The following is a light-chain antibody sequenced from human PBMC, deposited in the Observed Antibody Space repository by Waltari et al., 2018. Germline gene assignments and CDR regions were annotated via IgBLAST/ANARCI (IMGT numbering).Light chain of an antibody. Sequence: MTQSPDTLSMSAGESVTLSCRASRHIGGSLAWYQQKAGQAPRLLFYHASTRATGVADRCSAAGSGTDFTLTISSLRSEDSAVYYCQQYNDWPPYTFGQGTKLE. CDR1: RHIGGS. CDR2: HAS. J-gene: IGKJ2*01. CDR3: QQYNDWPPYT. V-gene: IGKV3-15*01.